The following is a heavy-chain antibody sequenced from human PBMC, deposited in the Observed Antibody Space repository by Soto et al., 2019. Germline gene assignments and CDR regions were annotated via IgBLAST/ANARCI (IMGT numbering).Heavy chain of an antibody. J-gene: IGHJ5*02. CDR1: GDSISSRSHY. Sequence: TSETLSLTCAVSGDSISSRSHYWNWIRRVPGKGLEFIGYIFYTGATYYNPSLRGRISMSVDTSKNQFSLTLRSVTAADTAIYYCAGEGRHSGGMRESWFDPWGQGTQVTVSS. V-gene: IGHV4-31*11. CDR3: AGEGRHSGGMRESWFDP. D-gene: IGHD3-10*01. CDR2: IFYTGAT.